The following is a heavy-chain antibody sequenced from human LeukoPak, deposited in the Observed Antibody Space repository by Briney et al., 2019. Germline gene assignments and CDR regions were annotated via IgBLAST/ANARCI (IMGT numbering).Heavy chain of an antibody. CDR1: GFTFSHYA. V-gene: IGHV3-23*01. J-gene: IGHJ4*02. CDR3: AKDHRLFGSGNFDY. Sequence: GGSLRLCCAASGFTFSHYAMSWDRPAPGKGLEWVSTISGSGGSTYYADSLQGRFTISRDHSKNTLDLQMNSLRAEDTAVYYCAKDHRLFGSGNFDYWGQGTLVTVSS. CDR2: ISGSGGST. D-gene: IGHD3-10*01.